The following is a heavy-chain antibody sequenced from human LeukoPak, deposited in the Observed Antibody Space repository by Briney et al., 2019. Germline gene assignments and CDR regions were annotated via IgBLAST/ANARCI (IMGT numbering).Heavy chain of an antibody. D-gene: IGHD3/OR15-3a*01. Sequence: SQTLSLTCAISGDSFSSNSAAWNWVRQSPSRGLEWLGRTYYRSKWLNDYALSVKSRITINPDTSKTQFSLHLNSVTPDDTAVYYCARGRDFRPGRGDAFDVWGQGTMVTVAS. CDR3: ARGRDFRPGRGDAFDV. J-gene: IGHJ3*01. CDR1: GDSFSSNSAA. V-gene: IGHV6-1*01. CDR2: TYYRSKWLN.